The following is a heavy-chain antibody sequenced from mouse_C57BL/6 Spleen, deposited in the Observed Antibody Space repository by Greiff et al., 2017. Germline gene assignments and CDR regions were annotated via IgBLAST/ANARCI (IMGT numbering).Heavy chain of an antibody. D-gene: IGHD1-1*01. Sequence: QVQLQQSGPELVKPGASVKISCKASGYTFTDYYINWVKQRPGQGLEWIGWIYPGSGNTKYNEKFKGKATLTVDTSSSTAYMQLSSLTSEDSAVYFWASPPYYGSSLQWYFDVWGTGTTVTVSS. CDR2: IYPGSGNT. CDR1: GYTFTDYY. V-gene: IGHV1-84*01. CDR3: ASPPYYGSSLQWYFDV. J-gene: IGHJ1*03.